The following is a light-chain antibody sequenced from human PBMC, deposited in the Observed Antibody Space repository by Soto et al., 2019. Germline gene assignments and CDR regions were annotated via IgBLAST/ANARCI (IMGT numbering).Light chain of an antibody. CDR3: QQYKDWPTT. J-gene: IGKJ1*01. Sequence: EIVMTQSPATLSVCPGQRASLSCRAIRSVSTTVAWYHQKPGQAPRLLVYGASTRATGIPARFSGSGAGTDFTLTVTSLQSEDFGVYFCQQYKDWPTTFGQGTKVDI. CDR1: RSVSTT. V-gene: IGKV3-15*01. CDR2: GAS.